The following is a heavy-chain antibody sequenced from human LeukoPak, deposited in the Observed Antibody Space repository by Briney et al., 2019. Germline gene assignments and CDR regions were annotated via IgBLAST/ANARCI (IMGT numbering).Heavy chain of an antibody. D-gene: IGHD4-17*01. CDR3: ARERIKGATVTVDY. Sequence: GGSLRLSCAASGFTVSSNYMSWVRQAPGKGLEWVSVIYSGGSTYYADSVKGRFTISRGNSKNTLYLQMNSLRAEDTAVYYCARERIKGATVTVDYWGQGTLVTVSS. J-gene: IGHJ4*02. CDR1: GFTVSSNY. CDR2: IYSGGST. V-gene: IGHV3-53*01.